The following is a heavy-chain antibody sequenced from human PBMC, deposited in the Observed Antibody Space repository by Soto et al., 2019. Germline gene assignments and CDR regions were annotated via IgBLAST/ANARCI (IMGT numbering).Heavy chain of an antibody. CDR2: INPNSGGT. D-gene: IGHD2-8*01. CDR3: AGMLHGKYNWFDP. J-gene: IGHJ5*02. Sequence: GASVKVSCKASGYTFTGYYMHWVRQAPGQGLEWMGWINPNSGGTNYAQKFQGRVTMTRDTSISTAYMELSRLRSDDTAVYYCAGMLHGKYNWFDPWGQGTLVTVSS. V-gene: IGHV1-2*02. CDR1: GYTFTGYY.